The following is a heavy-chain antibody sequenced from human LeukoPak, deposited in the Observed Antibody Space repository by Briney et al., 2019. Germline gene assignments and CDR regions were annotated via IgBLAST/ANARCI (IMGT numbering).Heavy chain of an antibody. CDR1: GFTFSSYW. CDR3: ARDGYSYGDSSGYYGY. CDR2: IKQDGSEK. V-gene: IGHV3-7*01. Sequence: PGGSLRLSCAASGFTFSSYWMSWGRQAPGKGLEWVANIKQDGSEKYYVDSVKGRFTISRDNAKNSLYLQMNSLRAEDTAVYYCARDGYSYGDSSGYYGYWGQGTLVTVSS. J-gene: IGHJ4*02. D-gene: IGHD3-22*01.